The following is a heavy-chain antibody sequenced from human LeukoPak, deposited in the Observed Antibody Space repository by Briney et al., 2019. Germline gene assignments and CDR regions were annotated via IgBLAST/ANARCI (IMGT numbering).Heavy chain of an antibody. D-gene: IGHD1-26*01. J-gene: IGHJ4*02. Sequence: ASVKVSCKASGYTFTSYDINWVRQATGQGLEWMGWMNPNSGNTGYAQKFQGRVTMTRNTSISTAYMELSSLRSEDTAVYYCAISNGATYSGSYAFDYWGQGTLVTVSS. CDR3: AISNGATYSGSYAFDY. V-gene: IGHV1-8*01. CDR2: MNPNSGNT. CDR1: GYTFTSYD.